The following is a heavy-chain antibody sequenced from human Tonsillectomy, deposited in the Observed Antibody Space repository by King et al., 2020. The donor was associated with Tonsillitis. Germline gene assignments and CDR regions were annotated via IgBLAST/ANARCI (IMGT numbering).Heavy chain of an antibody. CDR3: AKDKEAGGTSPLDC. V-gene: IGHV3-9*01. Sequence: VQLVESGGGLVQPGKSLRLSCAASGFTFDNYAMHWVRQAPGKGLEWVSGISWNSGSKDYADSVKGRFTISRDNANNSLYLQLNSLRTEDSALYFCAKDKEAGGTSPLDCWGQGTPVTVSS. CDR1: GFTFDNYA. J-gene: IGHJ4*02. D-gene: IGHD1-26*01. CDR2: ISWNSGSK.